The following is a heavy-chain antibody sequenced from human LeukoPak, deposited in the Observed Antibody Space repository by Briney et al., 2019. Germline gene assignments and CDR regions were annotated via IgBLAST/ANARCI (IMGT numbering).Heavy chain of an antibody. V-gene: IGHV4-34*01. J-gene: IGHJ4*02. CDR2: IDRSGST. Sequence: SGTLSLTCAVYGGSFSGYSWTWIRQSPGKGLEWIGEIDRSGSTNYNPSLRSRVTISVDTSKNQFSLKLTSVTAADTAVYYCARGSSSGLAYWGQGNLVTVSS. D-gene: IGHD6-19*01. CDR3: ARGSSSGLAY. CDR1: GGSFSGYS.